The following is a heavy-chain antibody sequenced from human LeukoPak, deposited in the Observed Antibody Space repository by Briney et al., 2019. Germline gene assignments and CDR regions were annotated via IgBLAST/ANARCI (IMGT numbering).Heavy chain of an antibody. J-gene: IGHJ4*02. CDR2: ISSSGSTI. V-gene: IGHV3-48*03. CDR1: GFTFSSYE. CDR3: ARDRGRIVGATGPPDY. Sequence: GRSLRLSCAASGFTFSSYEMNWVRQAPGKGLEWVSYISSSGSTIYYADSVKGRFTISRDNAKNSLYLQMNSLRAEDTAVYYCARDRGRIVGATGPPDYWGQGTLVTVSS. D-gene: IGHD1-26*01.